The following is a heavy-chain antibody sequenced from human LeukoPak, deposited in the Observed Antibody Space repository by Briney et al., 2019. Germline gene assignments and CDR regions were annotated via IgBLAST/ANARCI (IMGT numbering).Heavy chain of an antibody. D-gene: IGHD6-13*01. CDR3: AKDLKRYSSSNFDS. Sequence: GGSLRLSCAASGFTFSNYAMSWDRQAPGKGLEWVSGIISRRARKHYADSVEGRFTISRDHSKKTLYLEMDSLRAEDTAVYYCAKDLKRYSSSNFDSWGQGTLVTVSS. CDR2: IISRRARK. CDR1: GFTFSNYA. V-gene: IGHV3-23*01. J-gene: IGHJ4*02.